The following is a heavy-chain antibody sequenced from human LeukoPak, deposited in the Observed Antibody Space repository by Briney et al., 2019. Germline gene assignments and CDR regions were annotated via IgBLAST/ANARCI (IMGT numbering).Heavy chain of an antibody. CDR2: IYTSGST. J-gene: IGHJ4*02. D-gene: IGHD3-22*01. CDR1: GGSISSCY. V-gene: IGHV4-4*07. CDR3: ARSSSSGYYYYFDY. Sequence: SETLPLTCTVSGGSISSCYWSWIRQPAGKGLEWIGRIYTSGSTNYNPSLKSRVTISVDKSKNQFSLKLSSVTAADTAVYYCARSSSSGYYYYFDYWGQGTLVTVSS.